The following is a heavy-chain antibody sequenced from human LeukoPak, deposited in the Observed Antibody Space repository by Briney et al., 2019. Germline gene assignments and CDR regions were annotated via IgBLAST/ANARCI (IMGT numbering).Heavy chain of an antibody. CDR1: GFTFSSHS. D-gene: IGHD3-10*01. J-gene: IGHJ3*02. CDR3: ARDLSFGAPVAFDI. Sequence: GGSLRLSCAASGFTFSSHSMNWVRQAPGKGLEWLSAISRHDDYIYYAASVRGRFTISRDNARNSLFLQMNSLRVDDTAVYFCARDLSFGAPVAFDIWGQGTMVTVAS. V-gene: IGHV3-21*01. CDR2: ISRHDDYI.